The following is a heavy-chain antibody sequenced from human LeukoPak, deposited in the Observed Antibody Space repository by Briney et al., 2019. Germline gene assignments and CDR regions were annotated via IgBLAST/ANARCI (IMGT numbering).Heavy chain of an antibody. V-gene: IGHV4-59*01. CDR1: GGSFSGYY. CDR2: THYSGST. D-gene: IGHD6-6*01. CDR3: ARGAARTGAADY. J-gene: IGHJ4*02. Sequence: SETLSLTCAVYGGSFSGYYWSWIRQPPGKGLEWIGYTHYSGSTKYNPSLKSRLTISVDSSKNQFSLRLSSVTAADTAVYFCARGAARTGAADYWGQGTLVTVSS.